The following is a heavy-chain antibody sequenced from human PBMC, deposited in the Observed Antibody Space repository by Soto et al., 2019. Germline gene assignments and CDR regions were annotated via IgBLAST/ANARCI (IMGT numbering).Heavy chain of an antibody. J-gene: IGHJ4*02. CDR3: ARDIPGIAVADY. Sequence: ASVKVSCKASGYTFTIYAMHCVLQAPGQRLEWMGWINAGNGNTKYSQKFQGRVTITRDTSASTAYMELSSLRSEDTAVYYCARDIPGIAVADYWGQGTLVTVSS. CDR1: GYTFTIYA. D-gene: IGHD6-19*01. CDR2: INAGNGNT. V-gene: IGHV1-3*01.